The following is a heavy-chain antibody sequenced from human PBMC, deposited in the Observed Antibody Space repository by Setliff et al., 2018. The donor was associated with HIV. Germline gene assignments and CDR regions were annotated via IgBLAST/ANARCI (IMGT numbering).Heavy chain of an antibody. Sequence: PGGSLRLSCETSGFPFDNFGFHWVRQAPGKGLEWVSTISWFGRDIYYADSVRGRFTFSRDSAKNSLHLQMNSLRSDDTAMYYCAKTAFPGWYFYLDAWGKGTMVTVSS. V-gene: IGHV3-9*01. CDR1: GFPFDNFG. J-gene: IGHJ6*03. CDR2: ISWFGRDI. CDR3: AKTAFPGWYFYLDA. D-gene: IGHD2-15*01.